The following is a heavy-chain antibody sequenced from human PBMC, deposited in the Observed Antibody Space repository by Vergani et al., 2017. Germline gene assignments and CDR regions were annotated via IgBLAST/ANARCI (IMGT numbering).Heavy chain of an antibody. Sequence: QLQLQESGPGLVKPSETLSLTCTVSGGSISSSSYYWGWIRQPPGKGLEWIGSIYYRGSTYYNPSLKSRVPISVDTSKNQFSLKLSAGTAADTAVYYCARGSAYGDYRREKRGYWYCDLWGRGTLVTVSS. J-gene: IGHJ2*01. CDR2: IYYRGST. D-gene: IGHD4-17*01. V-gene: IGHV4-39*07. CDR1: GGSISSSSYY. CDR3: ARGSAYGDYRREKRGYWYCDL.